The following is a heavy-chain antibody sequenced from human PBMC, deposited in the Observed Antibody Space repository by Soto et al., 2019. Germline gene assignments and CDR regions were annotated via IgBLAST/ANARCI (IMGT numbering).Heavy chain of an antibody. CDR1: GGTFSSYA. Sequence: ASVNVSCKASGGTFSSYAISWVRQAPGQGLEWMGGIIPIFGTANYAQKFQGRVTITADKSTSTAYTELSSLRSEDTAVYYCASTTYYDFWSGYGPQSYYYYGRDVSGHGTTVTLSS. D-gene: IGHD3-3*01. J-gene: IGHJ6*02. CDR2: IIPIFGTA. V-gene: IGHV1-69*06. CDR3: ASTTYYDFWSGYGPQSYYYYGRDV.